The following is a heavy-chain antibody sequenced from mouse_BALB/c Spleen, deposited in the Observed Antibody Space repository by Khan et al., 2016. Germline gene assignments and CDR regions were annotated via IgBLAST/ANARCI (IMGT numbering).Heavy chain of an antibody. CDR3: AREGLRRWCAY. Sequence: EVELVESGGGLVKPGGSLKLSCAASGFTFSDYYMYWVRQTPEKRLEWVATISDGGSYTYYPDSVKGRFTISRDNAKNNLYLQMSSLKSEDTAMYYCAREGLRRWCAYWGQGTLVTVAA. J-gene: IGHJ3*01. V-gene: IGHV5-4*02. CDR2: ISDGGSYT. D-gene: IGHD2-4*01. CDR1: GFTFSDYY.